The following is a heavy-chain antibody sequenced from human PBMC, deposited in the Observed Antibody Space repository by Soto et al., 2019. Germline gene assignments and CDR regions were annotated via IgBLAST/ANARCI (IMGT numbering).Heavy chain of an antibody. CDR3: AARSGYSHYYYAMDV. Sequence: QVQLVQSETEVKKPGSSVTVSCKASGGTFSSYGIAWVRQAPGQGLEWMGGIIPIFGTPNYAKKFRGRVTITADDSTNTAYMELSSLISDDTAVYYCAARSGYSHYYYAMDVWGQGTTVTVSS. V-gene: IGHV1-69*01. D-gene: IGHD3-3*01. CDR2: IIPIFGTP. CDR1: GGTFSSYG. J-gene: IGHJ6*02.